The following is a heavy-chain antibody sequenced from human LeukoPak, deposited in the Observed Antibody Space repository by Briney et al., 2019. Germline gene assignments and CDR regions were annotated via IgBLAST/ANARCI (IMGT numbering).Heavy chain of an antibody. Sequence: PGGSLRLSCAASGYTFSSYSINWVRQAPGKGLEWVSSISVGSNYIYYADSVRGRFSISRDDARNSLYLQMDSLRGDDTAVYYCARDPGAARPIDYWGQGTLVTVSS. J-gene: IGHJ4*02. D-gene: IGHD6-6*01. CDR1: GYTFSSYS. CDR2: ISVGSNYI. CDR3: ARDPGAARPIDY. V-gene: IGHV3-21*01.